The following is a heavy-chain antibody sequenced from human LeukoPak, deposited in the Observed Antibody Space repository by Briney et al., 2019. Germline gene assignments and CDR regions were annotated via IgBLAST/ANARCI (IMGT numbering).Heavy chain of an antibody. CDR2: IRQDGREK. D-gene: IGHD4-23*01. V-gene: IGHV3-7*01. CDR3: ARGLRWVDY. J-gene: IGHJ4*02. Sequence: GGSLRLSCAASGFTFSNHWMSWGRQAPGKGLEWVANIRQDGREKYYVDSVKGRFTISRDNAKNSVYLQMNSLRVEDTAVYYCARGLRWVDYWGQGTLVTVSS. CDR1: GFTFSNHW.